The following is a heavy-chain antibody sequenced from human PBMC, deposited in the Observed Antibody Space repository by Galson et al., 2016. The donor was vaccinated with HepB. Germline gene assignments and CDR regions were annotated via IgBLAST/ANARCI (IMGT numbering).Heavy chain of an antibody. V-gene: IGHV3-7*01. J-gene: IGHJ4*02. CDR1: STTFSDDW. CDR3: ARDALYSGYDGLDY. CDR2: IKQDGRET. D-gene: IGHD5-12*01. Sequence: SLRLSCAASSTTFSDDWMTWVRQAPGRGLEWVGNIKQDGRETYYVDSVKGRFTISRDNAKNSLYLQMNSLRDEDTAVYYCARDALYSGYDGLDYWGQGTLVTVSS.